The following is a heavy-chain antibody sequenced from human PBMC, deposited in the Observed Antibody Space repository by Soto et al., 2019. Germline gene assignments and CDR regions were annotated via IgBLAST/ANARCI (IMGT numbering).Heavy chain of an antibody. J-gene: IGHJ6*02. D-gene: IGHD2-15*01. CDR1: GFTFSSYA. CDR2: ISGSGGST. V-gene: IGHV3-23*01. CDR3: AKDHCSGGSCYSIDRNYYYYYGMDV. Sequence: GGSLRLSCAASGFTFSSYAMSWVRQAPGKGLEWVSAISGSGGSTYYADSVKGRFTISRDNSKNTLYLQMNSLRAEDTAVYYCAKDHCSGGSCYSIDRNYYYYYGMDVWGQGTTVTVSS.